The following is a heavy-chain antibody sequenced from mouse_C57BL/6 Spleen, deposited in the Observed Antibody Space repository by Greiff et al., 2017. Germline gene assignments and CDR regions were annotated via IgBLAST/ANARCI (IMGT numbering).Heavy chain of an antibody. D-gene: IGHD1-1*01. CDR1: GYTFTDYY. J-gene: IGHJ1*03. Sequence: QVHVKQSGAELVRPGASVKLSCKASGYTFTDYYINWVKQRPGQGLEWIARIYPGSGNTYYNEKFKGKATLTAEKSSSTAYMQLSSLTSEDSAVYFCAYYGSSWYFDVWGTGTTVTVSS. CDR2: IYPGSGNT. V-gene: IGHV1-76*01. CDR3: AYYGSSWYFDV.